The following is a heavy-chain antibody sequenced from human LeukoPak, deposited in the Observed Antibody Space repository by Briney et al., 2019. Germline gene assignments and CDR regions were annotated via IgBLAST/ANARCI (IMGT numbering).Heavy chain of an antibody. CDR3: ARENSASYPDY. CDR2: NNTNTGSP. D-gene: IGHD1-26*01. J-gene: IGHJ4*02. V-gene: IGHV7-4-1*02. CDR1: GYTFTSYA. Sequence: ASVKVSCKASGYTFTSYAMNWVRQAPGQGLEWMGWNNTNTGSPTYAQGFTGRFVFSLDTSVSTAYLQISSLKAEDTAVYYCARENSASYPDYWGQGTLVTVSS.